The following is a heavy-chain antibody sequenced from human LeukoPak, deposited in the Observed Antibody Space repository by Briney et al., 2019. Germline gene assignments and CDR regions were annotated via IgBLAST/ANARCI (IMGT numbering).Heavy chain of an antibody. J-gene: IGHJ6*02. CDR1: GFTFSDHY. CDR3: ARVPRPYISGWAYHFYGMDV. D-gene: IGHD6-19*01. CDR2: ISTSGTTV. V-gene: IGHV3-11*01. Sequence: PGGSLRLSCVASGFTFSDHYMSWIRQASGKGLEWISCISTSGTTVFYADSVKGRFTISRDDANNSLYLQMNSLRVDDTAVYFCARVPRPYISGWAYHFYGMDVWGRGTSVTVSS.